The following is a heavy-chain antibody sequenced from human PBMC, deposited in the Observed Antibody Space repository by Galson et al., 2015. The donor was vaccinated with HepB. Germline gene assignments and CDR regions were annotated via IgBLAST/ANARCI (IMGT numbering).Heavy chain of an antibody. Sequence: SLRLSCAASGFTFNSYAMTWVRQAPGKGLEWVSIISPTGGTTYSADSVKGRFTISRDNSRNTLYLQMSSLRAGDTAIYYCAKDRRYYGSGPQSYGMDVWGQGTTVTVSS. J-gene: IGHJ6*02. CDR3: AKDRRYYGSGPQSYGMDV. D-gene: IGHD3-10*01. CDR2: ISPTGGTT. CDR1: GFTFNSYA. V-gene: IGHV3-23*01.